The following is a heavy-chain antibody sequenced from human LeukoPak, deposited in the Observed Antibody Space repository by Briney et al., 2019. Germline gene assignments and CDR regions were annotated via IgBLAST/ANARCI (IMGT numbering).Heavy chain of an antibody. CDR3: AKVPARDDYGDYVYDAFDI. J-gene: IGHJ3*02. V-gene: IGHV3-23*01. CDR2: ISGSGGST. CDR1: GFTFSSYA. D-gene: IGHD4-17*01. Sequence: GGSLRPSCAASGFTFSSYAMSWVRQAPGKGLEWVSAISGSGGSTYYADSVKGRFTISRDNSKNTLYLQMNSLRAEDTAVYYCAKVPARDDYGDYVYDAFDIWGQGTMVTVSS.